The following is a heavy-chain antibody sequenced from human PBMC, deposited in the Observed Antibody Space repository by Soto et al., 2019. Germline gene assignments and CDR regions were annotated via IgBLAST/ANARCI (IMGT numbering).Heavy chain of an antibody. J-gene: IGHJ4*02. Sequence: NPGGSLRLSCAASGFTFSSYSMNWVRQAPGKGLEWVSSISSSSNYIYYVDSVKGRFTISRDNAMNSLYLQMNSLRAEDTAVYYCARDLVGVTYWGQGTLVTVSS. CDR3: ARDLVGVTY. CDR1: GFTFSSYS. V-gene: IGHV3-21*06. CDR2: ISSSSNYI. D-gene: IGHD1-26*01.